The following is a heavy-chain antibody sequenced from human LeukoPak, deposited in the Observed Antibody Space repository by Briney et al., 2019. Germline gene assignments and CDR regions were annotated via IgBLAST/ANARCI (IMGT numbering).Heavy chain of an antibody. CDR2: TNTDGSRT. V-gene: IGHV3-74*01. D-gene: IGHD4-11*01. CDR3: ARDFRPSYYSPVGSSGWFDP. Sequence: GGSLRLSCAASGFTFSSYWMHWVRQAPGKGLVWVSRTNTDGSRTSYADSVKGRFTISRDNAKNTLYLQMNSLRAEDTAVYYCARDFRPSYYSPVGSSGWFDPWGQGTLVTVSS. CDR1: GFTFSSYW. J-gene: IGHJ5*02.